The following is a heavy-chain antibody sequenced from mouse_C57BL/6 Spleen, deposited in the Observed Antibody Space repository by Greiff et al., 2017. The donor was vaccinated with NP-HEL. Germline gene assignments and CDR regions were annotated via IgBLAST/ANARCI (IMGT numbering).Heavy chain of an antibody. V-gene: IGHV1-81*01. J-gene: IGHJ4*01. D-gene: IGHD1-3*01. CDR1: GYTFTSYW. CDR3: ARRGSGPYAMDY. Sequence: QVQLQQPGAELVKPGASVKMSCKASGYTFTSYWITWVKQRTGQGLEWIGEIYPRSGNTYYNEKFKGKATLTADKSSSTAYMELRSLTSEDSAVYFCARRGSGPYAMDYWGQGTSVTVSS. CDR2: IYPRSGNT.